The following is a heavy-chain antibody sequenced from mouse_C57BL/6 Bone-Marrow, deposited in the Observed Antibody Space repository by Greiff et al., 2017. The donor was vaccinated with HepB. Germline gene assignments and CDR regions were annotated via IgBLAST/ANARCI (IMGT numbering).Heavy chain of an antibody. D-gene: IGHD1-1*01. CDR1: GYTFTSYW. J-gene: IGHJ1*03. Sequence: QVHVKQPGAELVKPGASVKMSCKASGYTFTSYWITWVKQRPGQGLEWIGDIYPGSGSTNYNEKFKSKATLTVDTSSSTAYMQLSSLTSEDSAVYYCARSPFITTDWYFDVWGTGTTVTVSS. CDR2: IYPGSGST. CDR3: ARSPFITTDWYFDV. V-gene: IGHV1-55*01.